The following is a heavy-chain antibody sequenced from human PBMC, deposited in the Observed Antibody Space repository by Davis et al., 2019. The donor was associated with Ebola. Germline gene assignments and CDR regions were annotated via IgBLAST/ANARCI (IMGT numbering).Heavy chain of an antibody. CDR1: GFTFSNAW. CDR3: TTDRLGGSYPSS. CDR2: IKHRADGGKT. J-gene: IGHJ4*02. V-gene: IGHV3-15*01. D-gene: IGHD1-26*01. Sequence: PGGSLRLSCAASGFTFSNAWMSWVRQAPGKGLEWVGRIKHRADGGKTDYAAPVKGRFSISRDDSKATVYLQMNSLKTEDTAVYYCTTDRLGGSYPSSWGRGTLVAVSS.